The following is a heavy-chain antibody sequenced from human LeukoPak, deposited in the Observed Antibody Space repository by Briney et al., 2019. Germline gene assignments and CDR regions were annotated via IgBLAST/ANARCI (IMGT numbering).Heavy chain of an antibody. V-gene: IGHV3-23*01. CDR3: AKGPTRLRYFDWPLIGDAFVI. Sequence: PGGSLRLSCAASGFTFSSYAMSWVRQAPGKGLEWVSAISGSGGSTYYADSVKGRFTISRDNSKNTLYLQMNSLRAEDTAVYYCAKGPTRLRYFDWPLIGDAFVIWGQGTMVTISS. CDR2: ISGSGGST. D-gene: IGHD3-9*01. CDR1: GFTFSSYA. J-gene: IGHJ3*02.